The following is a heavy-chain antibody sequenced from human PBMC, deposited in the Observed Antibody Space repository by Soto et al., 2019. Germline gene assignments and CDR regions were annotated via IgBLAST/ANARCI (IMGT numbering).Heavy chain of an antibody. CDR3: ARGSAFQRTGNSDF. Sequence: QVQLVQSGAEVKRPGASVKVSCTTSGYKFADYNMNWVRQATGRGLEWLGYMNSFSGGSDFAPKFQDRLTLPKNTSISTAYLELTNLRADDTAVYYCARGSAFQRTGNSDFWGQGTPVTVSS. D-gene: IGHD6-19*01. CDR1: GYKFADYN. CDR2: MNSFSGGS. V-gene: IGHV1-8*02. J-gene: IGHJ4*02.